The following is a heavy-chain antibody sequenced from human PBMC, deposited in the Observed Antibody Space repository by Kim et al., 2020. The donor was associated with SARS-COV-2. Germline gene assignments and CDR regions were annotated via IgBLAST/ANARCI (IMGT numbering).Heavy chain of an antibody. V-gene: IGHV1-69*13. J-gene: IGHJ4*02. D-gene: IGHD5-12*01. CDR3: ARADIVATTRGYYFDY. CDR2: IIPIFGTA. CDR1: GGTFSSYA. Sequence: ASVKVSCKASGGTFSSYAISWVRQAPGQGLEWMGGIIPIFGTANYAQKFQGRVTITADESTSTAYMELSSLRSEDTAVYYCARADIVATTRGYYFDYWGQGTLVTVSS.